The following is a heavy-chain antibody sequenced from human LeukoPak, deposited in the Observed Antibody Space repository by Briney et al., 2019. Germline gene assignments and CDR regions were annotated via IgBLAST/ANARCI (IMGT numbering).Heavy chain of an antibody. CDR2: IWYDGRNK. Sequence: PGTSLRLSCAASGFMFSGSGMHWVRQAPGKELEWLSRIWYDGRNKYYADSVKGRLTISRDNSKNTLYLQMNSLRAEDTAVYYCARDKGSSLIRGVIRGGIFDSWGQGTLVTVSS. CDR3: ARDKGSSLIRGVIRGGIFDS. CDR1: GFMFSGSG. V-gene: IGHV3-33*01. J-gene: IGHJ4*02. D-gene: IGHD3-10*01.